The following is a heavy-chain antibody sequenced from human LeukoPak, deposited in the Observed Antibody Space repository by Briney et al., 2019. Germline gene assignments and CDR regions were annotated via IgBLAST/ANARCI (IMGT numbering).Heavy chain of an antibody. J-gene: IGHJ6*03. CDR3: ARQFVVVPAVRYYYYYMDV. Sequence: PSETLSLTCSVSGGSLSNYYWSWIRQPPGKGLEWIGEINHSGSTNYNPSLKSRVTISVDTSKNQFSLKLSSVTAADTAVYYCARQFVVVPAVRYYYYYMDVWGKGTMVTVSS. CDR1: GGSLSNYY. V-gene: IGHV4-34*01. CDR2: INHSGST. D-gene: IGHD2-2*01.